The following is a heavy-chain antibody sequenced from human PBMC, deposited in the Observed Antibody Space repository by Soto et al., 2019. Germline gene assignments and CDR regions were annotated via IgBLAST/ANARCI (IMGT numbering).Heavy chain of an antibody. CDR2: IYYTGGT. V-gene: IGHV4-31*03. CDR3: ARDGDDILTAGTFHI. CDR1: GGSISSGGYY. J-gene: IGHJ3*02. D-gene: IGHD3-9*01. Sequence: SETLSLTCTVSGGSISSGGYYWSWIRQLPGKGLEWIGYIYYTGGTYYTPSLKSRLTISVDTSKNQFSLKLSSVTAADTAVYYCARDGDDILTAGTFHIWGHGTLVTVSS.